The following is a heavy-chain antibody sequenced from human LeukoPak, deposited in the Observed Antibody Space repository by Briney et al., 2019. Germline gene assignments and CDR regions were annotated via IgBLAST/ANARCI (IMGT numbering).Heavy chain of an antibody. D-gene: IGHD2-2*02. CDR3: ARDHTATGGAFDI. CDR2: ISSSSSTI. V-gene: IGHV3-48*04. J-gene: IGHJ3*02. Sequence: GGSLRLSCAASGFTFSSYSMNWVRQAPGKGLEWVSYISSSSSTIYYADSVKGRFTISRDNAKNSLYLQMNSLRAEDTALYYCARDHTATGGAFDIWGQGTMVTVSS. CDR1: GFTFSSYS.